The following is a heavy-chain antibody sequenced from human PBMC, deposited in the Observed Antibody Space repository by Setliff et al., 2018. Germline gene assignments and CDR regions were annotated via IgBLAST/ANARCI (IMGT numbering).Heavy chain of an antibody. CDR2: ISSGST. CDR1: GGSISVYY. CDR3: WAGILNPF. V-gene: IGHV4-4*08. J-gene: IGHJ4*02. D-gene: IGHD3-3*01. Sequence: PSETLSLTCTVSGGSISVYYWTWFRQPPGKGLEWIGYISSGSTNYNPSLKSRVTILYLQMNSLRAEDTAVYYCAKDHSYDFWAGILNPFWGQGTLVTVSS.